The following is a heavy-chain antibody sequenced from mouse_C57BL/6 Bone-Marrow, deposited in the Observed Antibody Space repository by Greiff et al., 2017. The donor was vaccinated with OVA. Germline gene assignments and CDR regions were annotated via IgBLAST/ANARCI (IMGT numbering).Heavy chain of an antibody. J-gene: IGHJ4*01. Sequence: VKLLESGAELVKPGASVKLSCKASGYTFTSYWMHWVKQRPGRGLEWIGRIDPNSGGTKYNEKFKSKATLTVDKPSSTAYMQLSSLTSEDSAVYYCARRGLGKDYYAMDYWGQGTSVTVSS. CDR2: IDPNSGGT. CDR1: GYTFTSYW. V-gene: IGHV1-72*01. D-gene: IGHD4-1*01. CDR3: ARRGLGKDYYAMDY.